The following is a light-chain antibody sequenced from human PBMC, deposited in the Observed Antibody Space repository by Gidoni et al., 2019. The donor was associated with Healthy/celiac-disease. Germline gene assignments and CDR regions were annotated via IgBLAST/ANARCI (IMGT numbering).Light chain of an antibody. J-gene: IGKJ3*01. CDR1: QSVSSN. Sequence: EIVMTQSPATLSVSPGERATLSCRASQSVSSNLAWYQQKPGQAPRLLIYGASTRATGIPARFSGSGSGTEFTLTISSLQSEDFAVYYCQQYNNRMVTFGPXTKVDIK. CDR2: GAS. CDR3: QQYNNRMVT. V-gene: IGKV3-15*01.